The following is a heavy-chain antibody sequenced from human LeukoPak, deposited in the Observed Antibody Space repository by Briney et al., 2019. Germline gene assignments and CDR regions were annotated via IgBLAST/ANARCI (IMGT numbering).Heavy chain of an antibody. CDR1: GFTFSDYY. CDR3: ARDKEESSGWYAYYYYGMDV. V-gene: IGHV3-11*06. D-gene: IGHD6-19*01. J-gene: IGHJ6*04. CDR2: ISISSSYT. Sequence: GGSLRLSCAASGFTFSDYYMSWIRQAPGKGLEWVSYISISSSYTNYADSVKGRFTISGDNAKNSLYLQMNSLRAEDTAVYYCARDKEESSGWYAYYYYGMDVWGKGTTVTVSS.